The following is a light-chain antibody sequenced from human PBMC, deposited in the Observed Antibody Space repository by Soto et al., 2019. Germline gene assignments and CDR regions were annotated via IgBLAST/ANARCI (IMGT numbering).Light chain of an antibody. CDR3: CSYAGSKTLV. J-gene: IGLJ2*01. CDR2: EGS. V-gene: IGLV2-23*01. Sequence: QSALTQPASVSGSPGQSITISCTGSASDVGLYNLVSWYQQNPGKVPKLIIFEGSKRPSGISSRFSGSKSGNTASLTISGLQAEDEADYYCCSYAGSKTLVFGGGTQLTVL. CDR1: ASDVGLYNL.